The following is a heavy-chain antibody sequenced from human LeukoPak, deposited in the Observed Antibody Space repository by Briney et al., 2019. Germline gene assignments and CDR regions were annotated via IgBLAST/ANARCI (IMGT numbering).Heavy chain of an antibody. CDR3: ARGRYYESSGYFVYYFDY. J-gene: IGHJ4*02. V-gene: IGHV4-4*02. Sequence: SETLSLTCAVSGGSISSSSWWNWVRQPPGRGLEWVGEISHSGSTNYNPSLKSRVTISLDTSKNQFSLKVTSVTAADTAVYYCARGRYYESSGYFVYYFDYWGQGTLVTVSP. CDR1: GGSISSSSW. D-gene: IGHD3-22*01. CDR2: ISHSGST.